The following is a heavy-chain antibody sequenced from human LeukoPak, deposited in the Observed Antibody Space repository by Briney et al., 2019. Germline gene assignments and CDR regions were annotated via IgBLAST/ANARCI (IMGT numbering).Heavy chain of an antibody. J-gene: IGHJ4*02. CDR1: GGSITGYS. D-gene: IGHD4/OR15-4a*01. CDR2: INPSGST. CDR3: ARQQLKTMASFDS. V-gene: IGHV4-4*07. Sequence: PSETLSLTCTDSGGSITGYSWSWIRLPAGKGLEWIGRINPSGSTDYNTSLKSRLTMSLDTSKNHFSLNLNSVTAADTAVYYCARQQLKTMASFDSWGQGTLVTVSS.